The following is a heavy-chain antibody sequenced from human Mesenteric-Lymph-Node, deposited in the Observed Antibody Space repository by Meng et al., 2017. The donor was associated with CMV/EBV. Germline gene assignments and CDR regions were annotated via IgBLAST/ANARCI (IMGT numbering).Heavy chain of an antibody. Sequence: GGSLRLSCAASGFTFSSYWMTWVRQAPGKGLEWVANIKQDGSGKYYVDSVKGRFTISRDNAKNSLYLQMNSLRAEDTAVYYCARSVTSGVDYFDYWGQGTLVTVSS. J-gene: IGHJ4*02. CDR1: GFTFSSYW. CDR3: ARSVTSGVDYFDY. CDR2: IKQDGSGK. D-gene: IGHD3-10*01. V-gene: IGHV3-7*01.